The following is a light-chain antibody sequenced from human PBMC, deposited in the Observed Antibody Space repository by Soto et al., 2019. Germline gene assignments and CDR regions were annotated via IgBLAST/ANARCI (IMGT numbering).Light chain of an antibody. CDR3: QQNNKWPPVT. Sequence: EVVMTQSPATVSVSPGEGVTISCRASQTISNDLAWYQQKPGQAPRLLIYGASTRATGVPARFSGGGSGTEFTLTISSLQSEDFAFYYCQQNNKWPPVTFGGGTKVDNK. CDR1: QTISND. V-gene: IGKV3-15*01. J-gene: IGKJ4*01. CDR2: GAS.